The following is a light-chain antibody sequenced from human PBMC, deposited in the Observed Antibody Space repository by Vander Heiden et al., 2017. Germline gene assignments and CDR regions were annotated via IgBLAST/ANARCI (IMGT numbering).Light chain of an antibody. J-gene: IGKJ3*01. Sequence: DIQLTQSPSFLSASVGDRVTITCRASQGISSYLAWYQQKPGKAPKLLIYAASTLQSGVPVRFSGSGSGTEFTLTISSLQPEDFATYYCQQLNSYPPLFTFGPGTKVDIK. V-gene: IGKV1-9*01. CDR1: QGISSY. CDR3: QQLNSYPPLFT. CDR2: AAS.